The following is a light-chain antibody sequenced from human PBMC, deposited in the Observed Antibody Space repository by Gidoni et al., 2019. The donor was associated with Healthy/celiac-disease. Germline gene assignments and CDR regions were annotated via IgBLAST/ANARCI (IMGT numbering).Light chain of an antibody. J-gene: IGKJ2*01. CDR1: QSVLYSSNNKNY. CDR3: QQYFNTPYT. V-gene: IGKV4-1*01. CDR2: WAS. Sequence: DIVMTQSPDSLAVSLGERATINCKSSQSVLYSSNNKNYLAWYQQKPGQPPKLLIYWASTRESGVPDRFSGSGSGTDFTLTISSLQAEDVAVYYCQQYFNTPYTFGQXTKLKIK.